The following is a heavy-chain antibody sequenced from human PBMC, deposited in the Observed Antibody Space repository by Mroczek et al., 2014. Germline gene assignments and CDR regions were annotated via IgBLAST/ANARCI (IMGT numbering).Heavy chain of an antibody. V-gene: IGHV3-15*01. CDR3: TTDTRRDDYVWGSYRSDY. CDR1: GFTFSNAW. J-gene: IGHJ4*02. Sequence: VQLVQVWGGLVKPGGSLRLSCAASGFTFSNAWMSWVRQAPGKGLEWVGRIKSKTDGGTTDYAAPVKGRFTISRDDSKNTLYLQMNSLKTEDTAVYYCTTDTRRDDYVWGSYRSDYWGQGTLVTVSS. CDR2: IKSKTDGGTT. D-gene: IGHD3-16*02.